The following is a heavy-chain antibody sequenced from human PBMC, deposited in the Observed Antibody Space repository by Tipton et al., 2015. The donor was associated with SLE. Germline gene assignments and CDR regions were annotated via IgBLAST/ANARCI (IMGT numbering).Heavy chain of an antibody. J-gene: IGHJ5*02. V-gene: IGHV4-38-2*02. D-gene: IGHD3-16*02. CDR2: IFHSGDV. Sequence: TLSLTCTVSGGSISSYHWGWIRQPPGKGLEWMGSIFHSGDVYYNPSVKSRVTISIETSRNQFSLKLTSWPAADTAVYYCVRDGFCRNGVCYRNWFDPWGPGSLVTVSS. CDR1: GGSISSYH. CDR3: VRDGFCRNGVCYRNWFDP.